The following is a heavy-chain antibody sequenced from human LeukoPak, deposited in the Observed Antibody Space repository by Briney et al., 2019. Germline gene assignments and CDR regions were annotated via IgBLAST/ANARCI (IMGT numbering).Heavy chain of an antibody. V-gene: IGHV3-21*01. D-gene: IGHD2-15*01. CDR2: ITGSSSYI. CDR1: GFTFSSYS. CDR3: ARDYDFYCSGGSCYSPRLSDY. Sequence: GGSLRLSCAASGFTFSSYSMNWVRQAPGKGLEWVSSITGSSSYIHYADSVKGRFTISRDNAKNSLYLQMNSLRAEDTAVYYCARDYDFYCSGGSCYSPRLSDYWGQGTLVTVSS. J-gene: IGHJ4*02.